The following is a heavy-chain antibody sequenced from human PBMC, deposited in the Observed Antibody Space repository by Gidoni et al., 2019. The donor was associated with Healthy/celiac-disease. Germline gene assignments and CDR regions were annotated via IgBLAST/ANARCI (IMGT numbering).Heavy chain of an antibody. CDR1: GFTLSHAW. D-gene: IGHD2-15*01. CDR3: TTEYCSGGSCYPRAEYFQH. J-gene: IGHJ1*01. Sequence: EVQLVASGGGLVKPGGSLRLSCAASGFTLSHAWMSWVRQAPGKGLEWVGRIKSKTDGGTTDYAAPVKGRFTISRDDSKNTLYLQMNSLKTEDTAVYYCTTEYCSGGSCYPRAEYFQHWGQGTLVTVSS. CDR2: IKSKTDGGTT. V-gene: IGHV3-15*01.